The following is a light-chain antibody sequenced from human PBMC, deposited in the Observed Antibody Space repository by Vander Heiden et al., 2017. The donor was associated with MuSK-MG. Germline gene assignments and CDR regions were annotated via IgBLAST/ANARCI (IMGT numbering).Light chain of an antibody. J-gene: IGKJ1*01. CDR3: QHPNNWLSWT. CDR1: QRVSNY. CDR2: DAS. Sequence: EIVLTQSPATLSLSPGEGATLSCRASQRVSNYLAWYQQKPGQTPRLLIYDASTRATGIPARFSGSGYGTDFTLTISSLEPEDFAVYYCQHPNNWLSWTFGQGTKVEIK. V-gene: IGKV3-11*01.